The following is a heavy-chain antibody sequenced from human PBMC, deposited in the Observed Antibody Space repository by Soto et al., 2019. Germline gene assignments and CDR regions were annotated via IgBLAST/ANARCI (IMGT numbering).Heavy chain of an antibody. CDR1: GGSISNHY. CDR3: TRANWYSEY. CDR2: IYYNGNT. J-gene: IGHJ4*02. V-gene: IGHV4-59*11. Sequence: VQLQESGPGLVKPSETLSLTCSVSGGSISNHYWSWIRQPPGKGLEWFGYIYYNGNTNYNPSLKSRVTMSVDTSSNQISLKLTTVTAADTAVYYCTRANWYSEYWGQGTLVTVSS. D-gene: IGHD7-27*01.